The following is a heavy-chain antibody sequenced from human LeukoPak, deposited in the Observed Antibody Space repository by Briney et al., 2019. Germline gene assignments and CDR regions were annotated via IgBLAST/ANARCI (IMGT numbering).Heavy chain of an antibody. V-gene: IGHV4-59*01. Sequence: SETLSLTCTVSGGSINSYYWNWIRQSPGKGLEWIGYIYYSGSTNYNPSLKSRVTISVDTSKNQFSLNLSSVTAADTAVYYCARGAYTFDYWGQGTLVTVSS. CDR1: GGSINSYY. CDR3: ARGAYTFDY. CDR2: IYYSGST. J-gene: IGHJ4*02. D-gene: IGHD5-18*01.